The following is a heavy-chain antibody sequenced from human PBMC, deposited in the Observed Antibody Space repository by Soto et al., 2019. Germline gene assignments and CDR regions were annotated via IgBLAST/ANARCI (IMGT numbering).Heavy chain of an antibody. V-gene: IGHV1-24*01. Sequence: ASVKVSCKVSGYTLTEVSMHWVRQAPGKGLEWMGGFDPEDGETIYAQKFQGRVTMTEDTSTDTAYMELSSLRSEDTAVYYCATPGPYCTNGVCLYYFDYWGQGTLVTVSS. CDR2: FDPEDGET. J-gene: IGHJ4*02. D-gene: IGHD2-8*01. CDR1: GYTLTEVS. CDR3: ATPGPYCTNGVCLYYFDY.